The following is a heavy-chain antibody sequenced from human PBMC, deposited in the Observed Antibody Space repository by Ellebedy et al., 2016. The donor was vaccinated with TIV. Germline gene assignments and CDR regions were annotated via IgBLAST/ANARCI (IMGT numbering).Heavy chain of an antibody. CDR3: TCLQLGIADYFDY. V-gene: IGHV1-46*01. Sequence: ASVKVSCKASGYTFTKYYMHWVRQAPGQGLEWMGMINPSGGSTSFAQKFQGRVTMTRDTSTSTVYMELSSLRSEDTAVYYCTCLQLGIADYFDYWGQGALVTVSS. CDR1: GYTFTKYY. D-gene: IGHD6-13*01. J-gene: IGHJ4*02. CDR2: INPSGGST.